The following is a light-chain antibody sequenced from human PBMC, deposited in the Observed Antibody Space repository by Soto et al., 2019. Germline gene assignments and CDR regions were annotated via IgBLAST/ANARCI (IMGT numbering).Light chain of an antibody. CDR1: QRISRS. Sequence: DIQMTQSPSTLSASVGDRVTITCRASQRISRSLAWYQQKSGKAPKLLIYDASSLESGVTTRFSGSGFGTEFTLTINGLQPDDFATYSCQQYQSYFLTFGPGNTVDMK. J-gene: IGKJ3*01. CDR3: QQYQSYFLT. V-gene: IGKV1-5*01. CDR2: DAS.